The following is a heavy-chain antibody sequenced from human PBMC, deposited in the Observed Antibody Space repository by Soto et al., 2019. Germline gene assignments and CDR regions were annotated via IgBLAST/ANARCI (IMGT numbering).Heavy chain of an antibody. Sequence: SETLSLTCTVSGGSISSYYWSWIRQPPGKGLEWIGYIYYSGSTNYNPSLKSRVTISVDTSKNQFSLKLSSVTAADTAVYYCARTGPGTYSSSWYTPPVGMDVWGQGTTVTVYS. CDR3: ARTGPGTYSSSWYTPPVGMDV. CDR2: IYYSGST. V-gene: IGHV4-59*01. J-gene: IGHJ6*02. D-gene: IGHD6-13*01. CDR1: GGSISSYY.